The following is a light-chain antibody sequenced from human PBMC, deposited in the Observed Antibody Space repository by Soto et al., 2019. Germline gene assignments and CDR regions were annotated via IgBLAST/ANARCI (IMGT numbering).Light chain of an antibody. CDR2: DAS. CDR1: QSISSW. Sequence: DIQMTRSPSTMSASVGDRVTITCRASQSISSWLAWYKQKPGKAPKLLSYDASSLESGVPSRFRGSGSGTDFTLTISSLQPDDFETYYCQQYNSYPLTFGGGTKVDIK. J-gene: IGKJ4*01. CDR3: QQYNSYPLT. V-gene: IGKV1-5*01.